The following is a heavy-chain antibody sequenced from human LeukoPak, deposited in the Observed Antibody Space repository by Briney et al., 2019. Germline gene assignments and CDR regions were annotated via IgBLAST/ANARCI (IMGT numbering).Heavy chain of an antibody. D-gene: IGHD6-19*01. V-gene: IGHV3-7*01. CDR1: GFTFSSYW. Sequence: PGGSLRLSCAASGFTFSSYWMSWVRQAPGKGLEWVANIKLDGSEKYYVDSVKGRFTISRDNAKNSLYLQMNSLRAEDTAVYYCARDSSSGWYWGAFDIWGQGTMVTVSS. CDR3: ARDSSSGWYWGAFDI. CDR2: IKLDGSEK. J-gene: IGHJ3*02.